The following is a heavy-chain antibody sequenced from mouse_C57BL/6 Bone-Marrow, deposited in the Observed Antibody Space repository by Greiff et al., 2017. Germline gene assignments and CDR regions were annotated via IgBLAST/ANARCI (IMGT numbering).Heavy chain of an antibody. CDR3: TRDSSGYCAY. J-gene: IGHJ3*01. CDR2: IDPETGGT. Sequence: QVQLQQSGAELVRPGASVTLSCKASGYTFTDYEMHWVKQTPVHGLEWIGAIDPETGGTAYNQKFKGKAILTADKASSTAYMELRSLTSEDSAVYYCTRDSSGYCAYWGQGTLVTVSA. D-gene: IGHD3-2*02. CDR1: GYTFTDYE. V-gene: IGHV1-15*01.